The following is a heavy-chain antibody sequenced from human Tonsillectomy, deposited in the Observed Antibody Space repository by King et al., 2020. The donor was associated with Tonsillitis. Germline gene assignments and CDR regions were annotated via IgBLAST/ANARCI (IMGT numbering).Heavy chain of an antibody. CDR3: ARDREQWLILGAFDL. D-gene: IGHD3-16*01. V-gene: IGHV4-4*07. CDR2: IYSSGST. CDR1: GGSISGYY. J-gene: IGHJ3*01. Sequence: QLQESGPGLVKPSETLSLTCTVSGGSISGYYWNWIRQPPGKGLEWIGRIYSSGSTNYNPSLKSRAILSLDTSKNQFSLGVTSVTAADTAVYYCARDREQWLILGAFDLWGQGTLVTVSS.